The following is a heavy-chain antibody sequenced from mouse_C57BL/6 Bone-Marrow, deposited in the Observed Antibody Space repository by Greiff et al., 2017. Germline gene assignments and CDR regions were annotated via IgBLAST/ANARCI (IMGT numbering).Heavy chain of an antibody. D-gene: IGHD2-4*01. CDR3: ARWGLRFDY. J-gene: IGHJ2*01. CDR1: GYTFTSYW. CDR2: INPRSGYT. Sequence: QVQLKQSGAELAKPGASVKLSCKASGYTFTSYWMHWVKQRPGQGLEWIGYINPRSGYTKYNQKFKDKAIWTAAKSSSTANMHLSSRTYEDAAVYYCARWGLRFDYWGQGTTLTVSS. V-gene: IGHV1-7*01.